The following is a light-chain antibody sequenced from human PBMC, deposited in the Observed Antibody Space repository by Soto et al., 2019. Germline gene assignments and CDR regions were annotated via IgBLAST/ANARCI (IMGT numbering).Light chain of an antibody. CDR3: QQYNNWPMT. CDR2: GAS. CDR1: QSVSSN. J-gene: IGKJ1*01. V-gene: IGKV3-15*01. Sequence: EIVMTQSPATLSVSPGERATLSCRANQSVSSNLAWYQQKPGQAPRLLIYGASTRATGIPARLSGSGSGTEVPLTISSLQSEDFVVYYCQQYNNWPMTFGQGTKVEIK.